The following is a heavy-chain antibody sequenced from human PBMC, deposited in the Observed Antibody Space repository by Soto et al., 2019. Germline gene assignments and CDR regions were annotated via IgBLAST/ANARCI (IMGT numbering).Heavy chain of an antibody. V-gene: IGHV3-23*01. J-gene: IGHJ4*02. D-gene: IGHD3-9*01. CDR3: AKPTDILTGYYRPERGDFDY. CDR2: ISGSGGST. Sequence: EVQLLESGGGLVQPGGSLRLSCAASGCTFSSYAMSWVRQAPGKGLEWVSAISGSGGSTYYADSVKGRFTISRDNSKNTLYLQMNSLRAEDTAVYYCAKPTDILTGYYRPERGDFDYWGQGTLVTVSS. CDR1: GCTFSSYA.